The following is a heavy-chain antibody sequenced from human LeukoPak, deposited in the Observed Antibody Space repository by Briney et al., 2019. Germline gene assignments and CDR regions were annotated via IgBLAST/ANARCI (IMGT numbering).Heavy chain of an antibody. J-gene: IGHJ2*01. D-gene: IGHD3-3*01. CDR2: IYHSGTT. CDR3: ARGYDFWSGFAGYFDL. V-gene: IGHV4-30-4*07. Sequence: SETLSLTCAVSGGSITSGGYSWSWIRQPPGKRLEWITYIYHSGTTYYNPSLKSRVTISLETSKNQFSLRLSSVTAADTAVYYCARGYDFWSGFAGYFDLWGRGTLVTVSS. CDR1: GGSITSGGYS.